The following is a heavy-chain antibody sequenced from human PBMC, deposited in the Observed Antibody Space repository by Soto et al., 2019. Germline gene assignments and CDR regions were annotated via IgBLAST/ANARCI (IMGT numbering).Heavy chain of an antibody. D-gene: IGHD2-8*01. CDR1: GFTFNSYA. V-gene: IGHV3-23*01. J-gene: IGHJ4*02. Sequence: EVQLLESGGGLVQPGGSLRLSCAASGFTFNSYAMTWVRQAPGKGLEWVSAISGSGSSTYYADSVKGRFTISRDSSKNTLYLQMDSLRAEDTAVYYCAKARLLGFCTNGVCHLDYWGQGTLVTASS. CDR2: ISGSGSST. CDR3: AKARLLGFCTNGVCHLDY.